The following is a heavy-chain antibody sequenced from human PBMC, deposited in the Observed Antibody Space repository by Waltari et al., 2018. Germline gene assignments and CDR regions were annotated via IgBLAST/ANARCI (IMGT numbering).Heavy chain of an antibody. CDR3: ATHIVTSVGTAAFDV. Sequence: ACIVQAPWRGLTLSGTGSYSVPTYVSPSLKSRVSVSRDTSKNLVSLILGSVTAADMAVYYCATHIVTSVGTAAFDVWGQGTMVTVSS. CDR2: GSYSVPT. V-gene: IGHV4-39*01. J-gene: IGHJ3*01. D-gene: IGHD3-9*01.